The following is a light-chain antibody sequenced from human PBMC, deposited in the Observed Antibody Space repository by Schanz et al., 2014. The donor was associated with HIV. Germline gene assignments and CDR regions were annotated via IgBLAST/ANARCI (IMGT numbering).Light chain of an antibody. J-gene: IGLJ2*01. V-gene: IGLV2-14*03. CDR1: NIDIAGYNY. CDR3: TSHLRTSVV. CDR2: DVT. Sequence: QSALTQPASVSGSPGQSVTISCTGTNIDIAGYNYVSWYQQHSGKAPKLMIFDVTNRPSGVSSRFSGSKSGNTASLTISGLQAEDEADYYCTSHLRTSVVFGGGTKLTVL.